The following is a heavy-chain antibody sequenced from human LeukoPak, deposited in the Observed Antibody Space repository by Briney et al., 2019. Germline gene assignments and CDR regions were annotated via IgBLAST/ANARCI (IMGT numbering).Heavy chain of an antibody. V-gene: IGHV4-34*01. Sequence: KPSETLSLTCAVYGGSFSGYYWSWIRQPPGKGLEWIGEINHSGSTNYNPSLKSRVTISVDTSKNQFSLKLSSVTAADTAVYYCARGLGMATRDAFDIWGRGTMVTVSS. CDR1: GGSFSGYY. CDR3: ARGLGMATRDAFDI. D-gene: IGHD5-24*01. CDR2: INHSGST. J-gene: IGHJ3*02.